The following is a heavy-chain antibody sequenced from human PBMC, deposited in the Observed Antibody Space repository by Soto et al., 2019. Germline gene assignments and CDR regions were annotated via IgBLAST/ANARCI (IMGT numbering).Heavy chain of an antibody. D-gene: IGHD4-17*01. CDR1: GGSISSYY. Sequence: SDTLCLTFTIAGGSISSYYWSWIRQPPGKGLEWIGYIYYSGSTNYNPSLKSRVTISVDTSKNQFSLKLSSVTAADTAVYYCASSRYGDYADYWGQGTLVTVSS. V-gene: IGHV4-59*01. CDR2: IYYSGST. J-gene: IGHJ4*02. CDR3: ASSRYGDYADY.